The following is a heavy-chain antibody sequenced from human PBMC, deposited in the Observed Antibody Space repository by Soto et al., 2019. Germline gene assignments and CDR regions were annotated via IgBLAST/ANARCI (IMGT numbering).Heavy chain of an antibody. Sequence: PSETLSLTCAVSGGSISSGGYSWSWIRQPPGEGLEWIGYIYHSGSTYYNPSLKRRVTISVDRSKNQFSLKLSSVTAADTAVYYCARDGVIAVAGPRCDYWGQGTLVTVSS. V-gene: IGHV4-30-2*01. D-gene: IGHD6-19*01. CDR1: GGSISSGGYS. CDR2: IYHSGST. J-gene: IGHJ4*02. CDR3: ARDGVIAVAGPRCDY.